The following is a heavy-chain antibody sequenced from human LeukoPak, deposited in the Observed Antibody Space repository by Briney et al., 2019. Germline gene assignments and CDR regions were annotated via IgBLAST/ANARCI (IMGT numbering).Heavy chain of an antibody. Sequence: ASVKVSCKASGYKFTSYGISWVRQAPGQGLEWMGWITAYNGNTDYAQKFQGRVTMTTDAFTSTAYMEVRSLRSDDTAVYYCARVPVSYHYDSSGCDYWGQGTVVTVSS. V-gene: IGHV1-18*01. CDR2: ITAYNGNT. CDR1: GYKFTSYG. CDR3: ARVPVSYHYDSSGCDY. J-gene: IGHJ4*02. D-gene: IGHD3-22*01.